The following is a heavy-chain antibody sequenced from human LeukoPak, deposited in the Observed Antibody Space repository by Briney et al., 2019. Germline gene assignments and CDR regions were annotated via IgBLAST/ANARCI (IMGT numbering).Heavy chain of an antibody. CDR1: GYSFTSYW. J-gene: IGHJ6*04. CDR2: IDPSDSYT. Sequence: GESLKISCKGSGYSFTSYWISWVRQMPGKGLEWMGRIDPSDSYTNYSPSFQGHVTISADKSISTAYLQWSSLKASDTAMYYCARSLGELLSSYYYGMDVWGKGTTVTVSP. V-gene: IGHV5-10-1*01. D-gene: IGHD3-10*01. CDR3: ARSLGELLSSYYYGMDV.